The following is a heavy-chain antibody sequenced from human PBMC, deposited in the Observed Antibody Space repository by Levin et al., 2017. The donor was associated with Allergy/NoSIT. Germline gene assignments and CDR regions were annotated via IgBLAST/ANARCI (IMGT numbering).Heavy chain of an antibody. Sequence: SETLSLTCSVSGGSISSSSHFWAWIRQPPGQRLEWIGSIDYRGTTYYSLSLRRRLTIFVDTSQNQFSLKLTSVDGADSALYYCARRGDIVATISDWYFVIWGRGTVVTVSS. V-gene: IGHV4-39*01. CDR1: GGSISSSSHF. CDR2: IDYRGTT. D-gene: IGHD5-12*01. CDR3: ARRGDIVATISDWYFVI. J-gene: IGHJ2*01.